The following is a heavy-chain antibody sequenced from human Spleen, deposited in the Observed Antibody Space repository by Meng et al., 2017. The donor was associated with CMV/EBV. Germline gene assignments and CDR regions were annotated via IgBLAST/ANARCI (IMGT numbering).Heavy chain of an antibody. CDR3: ARGYRVPLAY. Sequence: GESLKISCAASGFTFSDYYMSWIRQAPGKGLEWVSYISSSGSTIYYADSVQGRFTISRDNAKNSLYLQMNSLRAEDTAVYYCARGYRVPLAYWGQGTLVTVSS. J-gene: IGHJ4*02. D-gene: IGHD3-16*02. CDR1: GFTFSDYY. V-gene: IGHV3-11*04. CDR2: ISSSGSTI.